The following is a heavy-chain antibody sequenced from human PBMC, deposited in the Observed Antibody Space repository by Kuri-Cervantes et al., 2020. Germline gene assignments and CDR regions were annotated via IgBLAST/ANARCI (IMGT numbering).Heavy chain of an antibody. CDR3: AKMSGSGWKMGYYGMDV. V-gene: IGHV3-9*01. CDR2: ISWNSGSI. CDR1: GFTFDDYA. D-gene: IGHD6-19*01. J-gene: IGHJ6*02. Sequence: SLKISCAASGFTFDDYAMHWVRQAPGKGLEWVSGISWNSGSIGYADSVKGRFTISRDNAKNSLYLQMNSLRAVDTALYYCAKMSGSGWKMGYYGMDVWGQGTTVTVSS.